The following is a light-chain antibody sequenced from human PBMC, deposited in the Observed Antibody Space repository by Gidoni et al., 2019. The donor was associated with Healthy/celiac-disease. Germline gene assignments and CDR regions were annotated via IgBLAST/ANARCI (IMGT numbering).Light chain of an antibody. J-gene: IGKJ5*01. CDR1: QSVSSY. CDR3: QQRSNWPPIT. Sequence: EIVLTQSPATLYLSQGERATLSCRASQSVSSYLACYQQKPGQAPRLLIYDASNSATGIPARFSGSVSGTDFTLTISSLEPEDFAVYYCQQRSNWPPITFGQGTRLEIK. CDR2: DAS. V-gene: IGKV3-11*01.